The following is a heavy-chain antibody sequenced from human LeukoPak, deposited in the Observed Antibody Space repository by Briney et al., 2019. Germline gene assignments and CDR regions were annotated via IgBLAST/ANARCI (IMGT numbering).Heavy chain of an antibody. CDR2: INPSGGST. CDR3: VRDLDSLGYCSGGTCNGGDY. Sequence: ASVKVSCKASGYTFTNYAMNWVRQAPGQGLEWMGIINPSGGSTSHTQKFQGRVTMTRDMSTSTVYMELSSLRSEDTAVYYCVRDLDSLGYCSGGTCNGGDYWGQGTLVTVSS. CDR1: GYTFTNYA. D-gene: IGHD2-15*01. J-gene: IGHJ4*02. V-gene: IGHV1-46*01.